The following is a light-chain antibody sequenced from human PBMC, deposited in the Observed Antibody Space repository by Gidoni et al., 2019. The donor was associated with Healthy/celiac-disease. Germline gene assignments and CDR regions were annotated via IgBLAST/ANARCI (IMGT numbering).Light chain of an antibody. CDR2: AAS. V-gene: IGKV1-9*01. CDR3: QQLNSYPYT. Sequence: DIQLTQSPSFLSASVGDRVTITCRASQGISSYLAWYQQKPGKDPKLLIYAASTLQSGVPSRFSGSGSGKEFTLTISSLQPEDFATDYCQQLNSYPYTFGQGTKLEIK. J-gene: IGKJ2*01. CDR1: QGISSY.